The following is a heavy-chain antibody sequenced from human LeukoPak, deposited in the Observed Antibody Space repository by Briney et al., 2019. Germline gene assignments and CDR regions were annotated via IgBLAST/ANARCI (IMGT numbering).Heavy chain of an antibody. D-gene: IGHD3-9*01. CDR3: ATVLRYPLGWFDP. CDR2: INPKSGGT. V-gene: IGHV1-2*02. CDR1: GYTFTGYY. J-gene: IGHJ5*02. Sequence: GASVKVSCKASGYTFTGYYMHWVRQAPGQGLEWMGWINPKSGGTNYAEKFQGRVTMTRDTSISTAYMEVIRLRSEDTAVYYCATVLRYPLGWFDPWGQGTLVTVSS.